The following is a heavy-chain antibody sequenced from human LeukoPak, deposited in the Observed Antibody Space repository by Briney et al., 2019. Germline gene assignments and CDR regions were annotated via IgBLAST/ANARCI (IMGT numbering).Heavy chain of an antibody. CDR1: GFTFSDYY. CDR2: ISSSGSTI. Sequence: GGSLRLSCAASGFTFSDYYMSWIRQAPGKGLEWVSYISSSGSTIYYADSVKGRFTISRDNARNSLYLQMNSLRAEDTAVYYCARDFVPAAAGTFDYWGQGTLVTVSS. D-gene: IGHD6-13*01. CDR3: ARDFVPAAAGTFDY. V-gene: IGHV3-11*04. J-gene: IGHJ4*02.